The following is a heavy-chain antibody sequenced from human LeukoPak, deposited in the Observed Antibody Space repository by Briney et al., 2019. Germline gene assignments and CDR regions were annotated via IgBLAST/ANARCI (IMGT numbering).Heavy chain of an antibody. J-gene: IGHJ4*02. V-gene: IGHV3-23*01. Sequence: GGSLRLSCSASGFTFNNYAMNWVRQAPGKGLEWVSSISNSGADTYYADSVRGRFTISRGDSKNTLYLQMNSLRPEDTAVYYCAKAENYYXSRTHXXXFDYWGQGTXVTVSS. CDR3: AKAENYYXSRTHXXXFDY. D-gene: IGHD3-10*01. CDR2: ISNSGADT. CDR1: GFTFNNYA.